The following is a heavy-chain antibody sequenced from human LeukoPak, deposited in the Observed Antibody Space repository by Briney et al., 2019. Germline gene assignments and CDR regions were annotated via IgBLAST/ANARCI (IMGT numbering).Heavy chain of an antibody. D-gene: IGHD3-22*01. Sequence: ASVKVSCKASGYTFTGYYMHWVRQAPGQGLEWMGWMNPNSGNTGYAQKLQGRVTMTTDTSTSTAYMELRSLRSDDTAVYYCAREDEDSSGYFFDYWGQGTLVTVSS. CDR2: MNPNSGNT. V-gene: IGHV1-18*04. CDR3: AREDEDSSGYFFDY. J-gene: IGHJ4*02. CDR1: GYTFTGYY.